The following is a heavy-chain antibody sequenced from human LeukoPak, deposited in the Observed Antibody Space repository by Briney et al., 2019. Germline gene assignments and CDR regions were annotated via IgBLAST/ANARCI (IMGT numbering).Heavy chain of an antibody. CDR2: ISSSSSYI. CDR3: ARFKWNQYYFDY. J-gene: IGHJ4*02. Sequence: GGSLRLSCAASGFTFSSYRMNWVRQAPGKGLEWVSSISSSSSYIYYADSVKGRFTISRDNAKNSLYLQMNSLRAEDTAVYYCARFKWNQYYFDYWGQGTLVTVSS. CDR1: GFTFSSYR. D-gene: IGHD1-1*01. V-gene: IGHV3-21*01.